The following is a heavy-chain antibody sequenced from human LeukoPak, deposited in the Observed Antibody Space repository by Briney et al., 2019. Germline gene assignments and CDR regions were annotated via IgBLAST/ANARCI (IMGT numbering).Heavy chain of an antibody. CDR3: ARDRLAEGFDY. CDR2: IYSGGST. CDR1: GFTVSSNY. V-gene: IGHV3-53*01. J-gene: IGHJ4*02. Sequence: GGSLRLSCAASGFTVSSNYMSWVRQAPGKGLEWVSVIYSGGSTYYADSVKGRFTISRDNSKNTLYLQMNSLRAEDTAVYYCARDRLAEGFDYWGQGTLVTVSS.